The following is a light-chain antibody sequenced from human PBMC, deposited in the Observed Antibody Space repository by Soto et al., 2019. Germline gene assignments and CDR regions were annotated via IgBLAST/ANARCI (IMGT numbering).Light chain of an antibody. V-gene: IGLV2-11*01. J-gene: IGLJ3*02. Sequence: QSALTQPRSVSGSPGQSVTISCTGTSSAVGVHKFVSWYQLHPGRTPKLIIFDVSKRPSGVPDRFSGSNSGNTASLTISGPKIEEGADYSCSSFPNGDPVLFGGGTKLTVL. CDR1: SSAVGVHKF. CDR3: SSFPNGDPVL. CDR2: DVS.